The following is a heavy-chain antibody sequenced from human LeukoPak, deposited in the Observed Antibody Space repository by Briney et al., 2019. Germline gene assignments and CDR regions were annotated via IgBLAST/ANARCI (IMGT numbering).Heavy chain of an antibody. CDR3: ARAGNGGDYNYGMDV. Sequence: SETLSLTCTVSGGSISSSSYYCWRWTRQPPGKGLEWIGSIYYSGSTYYNSSLKTRVIISVDTSKNQFSLKLSSVTAADTAVYYCARAGNGGDYNYGMDVWGQGTTVTVSS. CDR1: GGSISSSSYY. V-gene: IGHV4-39*07. CDR2: IYYSGST. J-gene: IGHJ6*02. D-gene: IGHD2-8*01.